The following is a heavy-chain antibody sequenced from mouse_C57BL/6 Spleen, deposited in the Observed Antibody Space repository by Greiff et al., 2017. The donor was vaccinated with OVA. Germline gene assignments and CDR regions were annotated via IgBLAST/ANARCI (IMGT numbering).Heavy chain of an antibody. CDR1: DYTFTSYW. Sequence: QVQLQQPGAELVKPGASVKLSCKASDYTFTSYWMHWVKQRPGRGLEWIGRIDPNSGGTKYNEKFKSKATLTVDKPSSTAYMQLSSLTSEDSAVYYCARDGYYRDYYAMDYWGQGTSVTVSS. CDR3: ARDGYYRDYYAMDY. CDR2: IDPNSGGT. V-gene: IGHV1-72*01. J-gene: IGHJ4*01. D-gene: IGHD2-3*01.